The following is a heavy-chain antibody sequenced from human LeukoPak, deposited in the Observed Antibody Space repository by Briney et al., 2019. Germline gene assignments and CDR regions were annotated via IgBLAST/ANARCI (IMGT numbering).Heavy chain of an antibody. CDR2: IGTAHDA. J-gene: IGHJ3*02. CDR3: ARLRGYSYGVNGFDI. Sequence: GGSLRLSCAASGFTFNDYDMHWVREITGKGLEWVSGIGTAHDAHYAGSVKGRFTTFRESATNSVYLQMNSLRDGDTAVYYCARLRGYSYGVNGFDIWGQGTMVTVSS. D-gene: IGHD5-18*01. V-gene: IGHV3-13*01. CDR1: GFTFNDYD.